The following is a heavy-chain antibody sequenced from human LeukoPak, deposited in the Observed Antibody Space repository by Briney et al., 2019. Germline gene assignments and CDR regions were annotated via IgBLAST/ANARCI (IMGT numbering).Heavy chain of an antibody. CDR3: ARDPTWDY. CDR2: INHSGST. Sequence: PSETLSLTCAVYGGSFSGYYWSWVRQPPGKGLEWIGEINHSGSTNYNPSLKSRVTISVDTSKNQFSLKLISVTAADTAVYYCARDPTWDYWGQGTRVTVSS. V-gene: IGHV4-34*01. J-gene: IGHJ4*02. CDR1: GGSFSGYY.